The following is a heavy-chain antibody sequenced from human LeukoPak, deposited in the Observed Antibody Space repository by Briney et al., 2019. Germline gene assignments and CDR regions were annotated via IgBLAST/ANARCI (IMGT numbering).Heavy chain of an antibody. CDR2: IYYSGST. V-gene: IGHV4-30-4*08. CDR3: ARGRGKRITIFGVTYNWFDP. D-gene: IGHD3-3*01. Sequence: SETLSLTCTVSGGSISSGDYYWSWIRQPPGKGLEWIGYIYYSGSTYYNPSLKSRVTISVDTSKNQFSLKLSSVTAPDTAVYYCARGRGKRITIFGVTYNWFDPWGQGTLVTVSS. CDR1: GGSISSGDYY. J-gene: IGHJ5*02.